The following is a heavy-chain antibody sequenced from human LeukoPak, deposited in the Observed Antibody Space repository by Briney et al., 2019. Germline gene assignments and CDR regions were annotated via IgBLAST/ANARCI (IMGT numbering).Heavy chain of an antibody. CDR3: VASPDY. CDR2: ISSSSSYI. V-gene: IGHV3-21*01. Sequence: GGSLRLSCTVSGFTLSSYSMNWVRQAPGKGLEWVSSISSSSSYIYYADSVKGRFIISRDNAKSTLYLQMNSLRTEDTAIYYCVASPDYWGQGTLVTVSS. CDR1: GFTLSSYS. J-gene: IGHJ4*02.